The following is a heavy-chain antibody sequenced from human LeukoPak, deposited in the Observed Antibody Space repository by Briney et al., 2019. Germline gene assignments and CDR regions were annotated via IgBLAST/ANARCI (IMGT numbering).Heavy chain of an antibody. D-gene: IGHD4-23*01. CDR1: GFTFISYE. Sequence: PGGSLSRCCAASGFTFISYEMNWVRQAPGKGLEWVSYISSSGSTIYYADSVKGRFTISIDNAKNSLYLQMNSLRAEDTAVYYCARERSGGNRAPFDYWGQATVVTVSS. CDR3: ARERSGGNRAPFDY. CDR2: ISSSGSTI. V-gene: IGHV3-48*03. J-gene: IGHJ4*02.